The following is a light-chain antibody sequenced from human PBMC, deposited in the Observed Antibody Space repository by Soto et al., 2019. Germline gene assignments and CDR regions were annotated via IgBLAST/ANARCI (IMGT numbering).Light chain of an antibody. CDR1: QSLLYNNTYNY. CDR2: FGS. Sequence: IVMTQSPLTLPVTPGEPASISCRSSQSLLYNNTYNYLDWYVQKPGQSPQLLIYFGSTRAPGVPDRFSGSGSGTDFTLKINRVEAEDVATYYCMQDLRGLTFGQGTRLEIK. CDR3: MQDLRGLT. J-gene: IGKJ5*01. V-gene: IGKV2-28*01.